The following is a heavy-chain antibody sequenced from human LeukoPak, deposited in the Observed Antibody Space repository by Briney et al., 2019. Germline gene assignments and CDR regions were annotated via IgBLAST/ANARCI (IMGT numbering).Heavy chain of an antibody. CDR2: ISSSSSYI. D-gene: IGHD3-9*01. J-gene: IGHJ6*04. CDR3: ARDIVLRYFDWLSSYYYYYYGMDV. CDR1: GFTFSSYS. V-gene: IGHV3-21*01. Sequence: PGGSLRLSCAASGFTFSSYSMNWVRQAPGKGLEWVSSISSSSSYIYYADSVKGRFTISRDNAKNSLYLQMNSLRAEDTAVYYCARDIVLRYFDWLSSYYYYYYGMDVWGKGTTVTVSS.